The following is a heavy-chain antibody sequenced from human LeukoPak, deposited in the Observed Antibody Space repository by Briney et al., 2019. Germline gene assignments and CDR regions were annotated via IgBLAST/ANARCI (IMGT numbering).Heavy chain of an antibody. V-gene: IGHV4-4*07. D-gene: IGHD3-10*01. CDR3: ARGLSGYFDY. CDR1: GASISSYY. J-gene: IGHJ4*02. Sequence: PSETLSLTCTVSGASISSYYYNWIRQTAGRGLEWIGRLYISGSTDYNPSLKSRVTISVDTSKNQFSLKLSSVTAADTAVYYCARGLSGYFDYWGQGTLVTVSS. CDR2: LYISGST.